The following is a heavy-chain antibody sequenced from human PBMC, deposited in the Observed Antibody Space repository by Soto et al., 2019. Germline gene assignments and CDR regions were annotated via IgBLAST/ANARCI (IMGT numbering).Heavy chain of an antibody. CDR2: ISAYNGNT. CDR1: GYTFTSYG. CDR3: ARGAFEYSSSFSYYYGMDV. J-gene: IGHJ6*02. Sequence: ASVKVSCKASGYTFTSYGISWVRQAPGQGLEWIGWISAYNGNTNYAQKLQGRVTMTTDTSTSTAHMELRSLRSDDTAVYYCARGAFEYSSSFSYYYGMDVWGQGTTVNVSS. D-gene: IGHD6-6*01. V-gene: IGHV1-18*01.